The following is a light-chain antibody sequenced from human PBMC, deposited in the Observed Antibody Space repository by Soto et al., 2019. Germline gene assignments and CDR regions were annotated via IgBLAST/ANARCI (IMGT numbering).Light chain of an antibody. Sequence: QSALTQPASVSGSPGQSIAISCTGTSNDVGSYNLVSWYQQHPGNAPKLMIYEVTKRPSGVSNRFSGSKSDNTASLTISGLQAEDEADYYCCSYAGSSTFVFGGGTKLTVL. CDR3: CSYAGSSTFV. V-gene: IGLV2-23*02. CDR2: EVT. CDR1: SNDVGSYNL. J-gene: IGLJ2*01.